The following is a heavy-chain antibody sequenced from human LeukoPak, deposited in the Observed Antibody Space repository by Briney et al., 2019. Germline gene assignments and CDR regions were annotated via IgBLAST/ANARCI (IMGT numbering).Heavy chain of an antibody. CDR1: GGTISRSAYY. J-gene: IGHJ4*02. CDR2: IYYSGNT. V-gene: IGHV4-39*07. Sequence: SETLSLTCTVSGGTISRSAYYWGWIRQPPGKGLEWIGHIYYSGNTYYNPSLKSRISISVDTSKNQFSLKLSSVTAADTAVYYCAREASVDYWGQGTLVTVSS. CDR3: AREASVDY.